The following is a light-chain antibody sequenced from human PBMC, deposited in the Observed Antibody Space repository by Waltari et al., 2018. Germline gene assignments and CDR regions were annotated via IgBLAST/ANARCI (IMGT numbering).Light chain of an antibody. CDR3: QQXXNWRAT. V-gene: IGKV3-11*01. CDR2: DAS. CDR1: QSVSSY. J-gene: IGKJ2*01. Sequence: EXVLTQXPXXLSLSPGESATLSCRASQSVSSYLAWYQXKPGQAPRLLIYDASNRATGIPARXSGSGSGTDFTLXXXSLXPEXXAVYYXQQXXNWRATXXXXTKLEIK.